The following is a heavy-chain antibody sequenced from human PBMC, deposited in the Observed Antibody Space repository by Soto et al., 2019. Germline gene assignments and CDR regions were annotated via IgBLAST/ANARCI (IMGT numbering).Heavy chain of an antibody. Sequence: QVQLQQWGAGRLKPSETLSLTCAVYGGSFSGYYWSWIRQPPGKGLEWIGEINHSGSTNYNPSLKSRVTISVDTSKNQLSLKLSTVTAADTAVYYCARGSTLGYCSGGSCLRNDYWGQGTLVTVSS. V-gene: IGHV4-34*01. CDR3: ARGSTLGYCSGGSCLRNDY. J-gene: IGHJ4*02. CDR1: GGSFSGYY. CDR2: INHSGST. D-gene: IGHD2-15*01.